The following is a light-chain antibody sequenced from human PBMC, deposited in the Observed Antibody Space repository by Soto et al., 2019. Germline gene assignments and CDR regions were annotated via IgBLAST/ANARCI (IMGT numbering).Light chain of an antibody. CDR3: QQYNSYPFT. Sequence: DIQMTQSPSTLSASVGDRVTNTCRASQSISSWLAWYQQKPGKAPKLLIYDASSLESGVPSRFSGSGSGTEFTLTISSLQPDDFATYYCQQYNSYPFTFGPGTKVDIK. V-gene: IGKV1-5*01. CDR1: QSISSW. CDR2: DAS. J-gene: IGKJ3*01.